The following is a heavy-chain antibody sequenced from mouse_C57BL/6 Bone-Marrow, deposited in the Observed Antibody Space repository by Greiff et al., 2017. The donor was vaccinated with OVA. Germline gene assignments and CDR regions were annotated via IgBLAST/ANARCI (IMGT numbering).Heavy chain of an antibody. CDR1: GYSFTGYY. Sequence: EVQVVESGPELVKPGASVKISCKASGYSFTGYYMNWVKQSPEKSLEWIGEINPSTGGTTYNQKFKAKATLTVDKSSSTAYMQLKSLTSEDSAVYYCARSGDYDWFAYWGQGTLVTVSA. CDR3: ARSGDYDWFAY. V-gene: IGHV1-42*01. D-gene: IGHD2-4*01. CDR2: INPSTGGT. J-gene: IGHJ3*01.